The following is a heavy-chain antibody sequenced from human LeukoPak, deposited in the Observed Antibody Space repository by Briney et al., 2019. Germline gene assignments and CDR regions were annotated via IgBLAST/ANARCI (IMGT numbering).Heavy chain of an antibody. CDR1: GGSFSGYY. D-gene: IGHD2-15*01. J-gene: IGHJ4*02. CDR3: ARIERRYCSGGSCKRGSFDY. Sequence: SETLSLTCAVYGGSFSGYYWSWIRQPPGKGLEWIGGINHSGSTNYNPSLKSRVTISVDTSKNQFSLKLSSVTAADTAVYYCARIERRYCSGGSCKRGSFDYWGQGTLVTVSS. V-gene: IGHV4-34*01. CDR2: INHSGST.